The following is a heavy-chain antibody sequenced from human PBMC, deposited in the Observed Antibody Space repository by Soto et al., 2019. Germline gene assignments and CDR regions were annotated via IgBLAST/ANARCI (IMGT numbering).Heavy chain of an antibody. V-gene: IGHV3-30*18. CDR1: VFTFRSFG. CDR3: AKHIEYTNSDGMQV. CDR2: ISYDGSDE. D-gene: IGHD2-2*02. J-gene: IGHJ6*02. Sequence: VGSLRLSCAASVFTFRSFGMHWVRHAPGKGLEWVALISYDGSDEYYADSVKGRFTVSRDNSKNTLYLQMNSLQVEDTAIYYCAKHIEYTNSDGMQVWGQATRVTLSS.